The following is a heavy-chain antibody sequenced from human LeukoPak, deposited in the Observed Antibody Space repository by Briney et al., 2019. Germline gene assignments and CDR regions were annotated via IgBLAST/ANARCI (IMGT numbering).Heavy chain of an antibody. Sequence: GGSLRLSCAASGFSFSSYAVTWVRQAPGKGLEWVSAISGSGGSTYYADSVKGRFTISRDNSKNTLYLQMNSLRAEDTAVYYCAKDWEDPDTAMVDRWGAFDIWGQGTMVTVSS. CDR1: GFSFSSYA. V-gene: IGHV3-23*01. D-gene: IGHD5-18*01. CDR2: ISGSGGST. J-gene: IGHJ3*02. CDR3: AKDWEDPDTAMVDRWGAFDI.